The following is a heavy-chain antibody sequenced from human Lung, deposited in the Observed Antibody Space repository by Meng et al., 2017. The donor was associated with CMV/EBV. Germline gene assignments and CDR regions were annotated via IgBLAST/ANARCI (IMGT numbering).Heavy chain of an antibody. CDR3: ARVEMSTSWAFDY. CDR2: IYPGDSDI. J-gene: IGHJ4*02. Sequence: ESLKISXEGFGYRFTSYWIGWVRQMPGRGLEWMGIIYPGDSDIRYSPSFDGQVIISADKTVSTAYLQWSSLKASDSATYYCARVEMSTSWAFDYWGQGTLVTVSS. V-gene: IGHV5-51*01. CDR1: GYRFTSYW. D-gene: IGHD5-24*01.